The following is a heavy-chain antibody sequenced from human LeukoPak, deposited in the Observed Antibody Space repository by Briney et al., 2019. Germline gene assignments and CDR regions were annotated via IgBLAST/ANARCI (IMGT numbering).Heavy chain of an antibody. J-gene: IGHJ3*01. V-gene: IGHV4-30-4*07. CDR1: GGSISSGGYS. CDR3: ARAGHRGIAVPGTVSDAFDV. Sequence: PSETLSLTCAVSGGSISSGGYSWSWIRQPPGKGLEWIGYIYYSGSTYYNPSLKSRVTISVDTSKNQFSLKLSSVTAADTAVYYCARAGHRGIAVPGTVSDAFDVWGQGTMVTVSS. CDR2: IYYSGST. D-gene: IGHD6-19*01.